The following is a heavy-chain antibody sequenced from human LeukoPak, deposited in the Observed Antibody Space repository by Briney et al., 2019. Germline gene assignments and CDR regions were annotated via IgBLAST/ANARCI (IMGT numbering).Heavy chain of an antibody. CDR1: RYTFTGYY. CDR3: ARVLVVPAAIGGWFDP. CDR2: INPNSGGT. Sequence: ASVKVSSKASRYTFTGYYMHWVRQAPGQGLEWVGWINPNSGGTNYAQKFQGRVTMTRDTSISTAYMELSRLRSDDTAVYYCARVLVVPAAIGGWFDPWGQGTLVTVSS. D-gene: IGHD2-2*01. J-gene: IGHJ5*02. V-gene: IGHV1-2*02.